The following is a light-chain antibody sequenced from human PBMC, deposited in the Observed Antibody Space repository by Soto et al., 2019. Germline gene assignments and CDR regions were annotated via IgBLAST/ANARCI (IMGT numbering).Light chain of an antibody. CDR1: QGIANY. CDR2: AAS. Sequence: IQLTQNPYSLSASVGDRVTITCRASQGIANYLNWYQQKPGKAPKLLIYAASSLQRGVPSRFSGSGFGTDFTLTISSLQPEDFATYYCQQNYSPPPITFAQGTRLEV. J-gene: IGKJ5*01. CDR3: QQNYSPPPIT. V-gene: IGKV1-39*01.